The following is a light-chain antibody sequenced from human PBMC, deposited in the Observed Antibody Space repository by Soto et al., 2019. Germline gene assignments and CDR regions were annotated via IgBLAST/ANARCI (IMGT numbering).Light chain of an antibody. CDR1: QSIDSW. V-gene: IGKV1-39*01. Sequence: IHMTHAPSTLSASVGYRVTITFLASQSIDSWLSWYQHKPGKAPKLLMYDASSLESGVPSRFSGSGSGTDFTLTISRLQPEDFATYTCQQSFSTPRTFGQGTKVDI. CDR2: DAS. CDR3: QQSFSTPRT. J-gene: IGKJ1*01.